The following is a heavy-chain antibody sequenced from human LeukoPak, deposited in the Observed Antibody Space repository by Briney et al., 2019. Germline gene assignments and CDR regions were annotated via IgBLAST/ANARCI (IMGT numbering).Heavy chain of an antibody. CDR1: GFTFSSYA. D-gene: IGHD6-13*01. CDR3: AKDREAAANTYYFDY. Sequence: PGGSLRLSCATSGFTFSSYAMSWVRQAPGKGLEWVSGISGSGGSTYYADSVKGRFTMSRDNSKNTLHLQMNSLRAEDTAVYYCAKDREAAANTYYFDYWGQGTLVTVSS. V-gene: IGHV3-23*01. CDR2: ISGSGGST. J-gene: IGHJ4*02.